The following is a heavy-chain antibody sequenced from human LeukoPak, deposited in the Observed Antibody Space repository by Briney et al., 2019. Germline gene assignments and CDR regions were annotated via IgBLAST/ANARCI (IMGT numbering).Heavy chain of an antibody. D-gene: IGHD2-15*01. J-gene: IGHJ4*02. Sequence: SETLSLTCAVSSGSFSGYYWSWIRQPPGKGLEWIGEINHSGSTNYNPSLKSRVTISVDTSKNQFSLKLSSVTAADTAVYYCARGGYCSGGSCYGGGFDYWGQGTLVTVSS. CDR3: ARGGYCSGGSCYGGGFDY. V-gene: IGHV4-34*01. CDR1: SGSFSGYY. CDR2: INHSGST.